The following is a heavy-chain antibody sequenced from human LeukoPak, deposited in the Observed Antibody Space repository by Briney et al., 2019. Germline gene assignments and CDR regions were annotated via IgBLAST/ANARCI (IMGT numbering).Heavy chain of an antibody. D-gene: IGHD6-19*01. CDR3: ARFRVAGTRYFDY. Sequence: SETLSLTCTVSGGSIRSSSYYWGWIRQPPGKGLEWIGNIYYTGSTYYNPSLKIRVTISVDTSKNQFSLRLSSVTAADTAMYYCARFRVAGTRYFDYWGQGTLVTVSS. J-gene: IGHJ4*02. V-gene: IGHV4-39*07. CDR1: GGSIRSSSYY. CDR2: IYYTGST.